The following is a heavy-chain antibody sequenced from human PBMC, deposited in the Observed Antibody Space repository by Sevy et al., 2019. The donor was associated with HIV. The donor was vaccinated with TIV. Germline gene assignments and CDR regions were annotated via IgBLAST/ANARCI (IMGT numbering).Heavy chain of an antibody. D-gene: IGHD3-9*01. CDR3: ARRKDYDILTGYYFGYFDY. CDR1: GYSFTSYW. V-gene: IGHV5-51*01. CDR2: IYPGDSDT. Sequence: GESLKISCKGSGYSFTSYWIGWVRQMPGKGLEWMGIIYPGDSDTRYSPSFQGQVTISADKSISTAYLQWSSLKASDTAMYYCARRKDYDILTGYYFGYFDYWGQGTLVTVSS. J-gene: IGHJ4*02.